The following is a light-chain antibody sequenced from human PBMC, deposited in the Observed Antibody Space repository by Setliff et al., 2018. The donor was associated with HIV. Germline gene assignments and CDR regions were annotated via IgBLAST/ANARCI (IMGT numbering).Light chain of an antibody. CDR1: SSDVGSYNL. Sequence: ALAQPASVSESPGQSITISCTGTSSDVGSYNLVSWYRQYPGKAPTLMIYEVSRRPSGVSNRFSGSKSGNTASLTISGLQAEDEADYYCCSYAGSSTFAVFGGGTKSPS. J-gene: IGLJ3*02. V-gene: IGLV2-23*02. CDR2: EVS. CDR3: CSYAGSSTFAV.